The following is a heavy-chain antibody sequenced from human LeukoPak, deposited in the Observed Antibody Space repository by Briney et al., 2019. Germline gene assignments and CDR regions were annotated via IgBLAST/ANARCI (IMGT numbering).Heavy chain of an antibody. CDR2: IHSSANT. D-gene: IGHD4-23*01. CDR3: ARGGTVGNAWDY. Sequence: SETLSLTCTVSGGSNSTYYWSWLRQPPGEGLEWLGYIHSSANTNYNPSLKSRVTISVDTSKNQFSLKLSSVTAADTSVYYCARGGTVGNAWDYWGQGTLVTVSS. CDR1: GGSNSTYY. V-gene: IGHV4-59*01. J-gene: IGHJ4*02.